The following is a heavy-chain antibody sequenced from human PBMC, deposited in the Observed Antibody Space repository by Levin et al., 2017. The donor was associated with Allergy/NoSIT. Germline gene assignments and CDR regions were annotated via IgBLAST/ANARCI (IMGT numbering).Heavy chain of an antibody. CDR2: ISYDGSNK. Sequence: GGSLRLSCAASGFTFSSYGMHWVRQAPGKGLEWVAVISYDGSNKYYADSVKGRFTISRDNSKNTLYLQMNSLRAEDTAVYYCAKEIQLWLSGAFDIWGQGTMVTVSS. CDR1: GFTFSSYG. D-gene: IGHD5-18*01. J-gene: IGHJ3*02. CDR3: AKEIQLWLSGAFDI. V-gene: IGHV3-30*18.